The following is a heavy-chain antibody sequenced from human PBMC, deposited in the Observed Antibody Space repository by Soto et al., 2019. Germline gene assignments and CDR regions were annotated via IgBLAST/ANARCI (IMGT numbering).Heavy chain of an antibody. CDR2: VSESGGRT. J-gene: IGHJ4*02. CDR1: GFSFSKFA. D-gene: IGHD6-19*01. V-gene: IGHV3-23*01. CDR3: AKDWGSTGWNYYLDN. Sequence: EVQLLESGGGLVQPGGSLRLSCAASGFSFSKFAMSWVRQVPGKGLEWVSAVSESGGRTHYADSVKGRFTVSRDNSKNTLYLQMNSLRAEDTAVYYCAKDWGSTGWNYYLDNWGQGTLVTVSS.